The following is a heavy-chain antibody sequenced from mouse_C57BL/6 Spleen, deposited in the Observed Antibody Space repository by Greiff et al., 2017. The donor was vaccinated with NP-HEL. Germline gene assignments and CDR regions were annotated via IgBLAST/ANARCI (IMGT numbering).Heavy chain of an antibody. V-gene: IGHV1-22*01. CDR3: AFYGSRGNYYAMDY. CDR1: GYTFTDYN. J-gene: IGHJ4*01. CDR2: INPNNGGT. D-gene: IGHD1-1*01. Sequence: EVQLQQSGPELVKPGASVKMSCKASGYTFTDYNMHWVKQSHGKSLEWIGYINPNNGGTSYNQKFKGKATLTVNKSSSTAYMELRSLTSEDSAVYYCAFYGSRGNYYAMDYWGQGTSVTVSS.